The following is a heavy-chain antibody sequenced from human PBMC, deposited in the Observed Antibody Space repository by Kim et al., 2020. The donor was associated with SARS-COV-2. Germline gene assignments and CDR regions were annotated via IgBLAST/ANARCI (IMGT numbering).Heavy chain of an antibody. D-gene: IGHD3-10*01. V-gene: IGHV1-18*01. CDR3: ARDYGSGSYLSADY. Sequence: AQKLQGRVTMTTDTATSTAYMELRSLRSDDTAVYYCARDYGSGSYLSADYWGQGTLVTVSS. J-gene: IGHJ4*02.